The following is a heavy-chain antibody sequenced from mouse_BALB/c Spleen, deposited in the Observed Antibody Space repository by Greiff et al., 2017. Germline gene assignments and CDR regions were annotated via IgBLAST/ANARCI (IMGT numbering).Heavy chain of an antibody. CDR3: ARVVYDYDGFAY. Sequence: DVQLVESGGGLVKPGGSLKLSCAASGFTFSDYYMYWVRQTPEKRLEWVATISDGGSYTYYPDSVKGRFTISRDNAKNNLYLQMSSLKSEDTAMYYCARVVYDYDGFAYWGQGTLVTVSA. CDR1: GFTFSDYY. D-gene: IGHD2-4*01. CDR2: ISDGGSYT. J-gene: IGHJ3*01. V-gene: IGHV5-4*02.